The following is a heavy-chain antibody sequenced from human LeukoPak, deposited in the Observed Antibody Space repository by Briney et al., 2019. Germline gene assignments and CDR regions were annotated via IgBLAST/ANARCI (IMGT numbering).Heavy chain of an antibody. J-gene: IGHJ5*02. CDR3: ARPYYYDSRIDP. V-gene: IGHV4-30-4*01. D-gene: IGHD3-22*01. CDR2: MYYSGST. Sequence: SQTLSLTCTVSGGSISSGDYYWSWIRQPPGKGLEWTAYMYYSGSTYYNPSLKSRVTMSADTSKNLLSLKLSSVTAADTAVYYCARPYYYDSRIDPWGQGILVTVSS. CDR1: GGSISSGDYY.